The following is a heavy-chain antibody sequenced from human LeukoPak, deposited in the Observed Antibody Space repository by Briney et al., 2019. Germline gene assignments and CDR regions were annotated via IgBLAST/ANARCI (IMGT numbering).Heavy chain of an antibody. D-gene: IGHD3-10*01. CDR2: ITPDGSGT. J-gene: IGHJ4*02. V-gene: IGHV3-74*01. Sequence: PGGSLRLSCAASAFTFSGYWVHWVRQTPGKGLVWPSRITPDGSGTSYADSVKGRFTISRDNAKNTLYLQMNSLRAEDTAVYYCARDVVYGSGSLDYWGQGTLVTVSS. CDR1: AFTFSGYW. CDR3: ARDVVYGSGSLDY.